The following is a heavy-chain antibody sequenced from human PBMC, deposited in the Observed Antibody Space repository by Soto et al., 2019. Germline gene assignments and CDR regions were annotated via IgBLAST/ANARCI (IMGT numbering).Heavy chain of an antibody. CDR2: INHSGST. Sequence: PSETLSLTCAVYGGSFSGYYWSWIRQPPGKGLEWIGEINHSGSTNYNPSLKSRVTISVDTSKNQFSLKLSSVTAADTAVYYCARLGRYCSGGSCYNYFDYWGQGTLVTVSS. CDR1: GGSFSGYY. V-gene: IGHV4-34*01. D-gene: IGHD2-15*01. CDR3: ARLGRYCSGGSCYNYFDY. J-gene: IGHJ4*02.